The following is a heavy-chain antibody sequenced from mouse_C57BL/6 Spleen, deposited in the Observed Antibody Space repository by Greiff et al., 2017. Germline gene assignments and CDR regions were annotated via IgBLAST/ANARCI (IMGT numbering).Heavy chain of an antibody. D-gene: IGHD1-1*01. CDR1: GYTFTSYW. CDR2: INPSNGGT. J-gene: IGHJ3*01. V-gene: IGHV1-53*01. Sequence: QVQLQQPGTELVKPGASVKLSCKASGYTFTSYWMHWVKQRPGQGLEWIGNINPSNGGTNYNEKFKSKATLTVDKSSSAAYMQLSSLTSEDSAVYYCARSLYGSILFAYWGQGTLVTVSA. CDR3: ARSLYGSILFAY.